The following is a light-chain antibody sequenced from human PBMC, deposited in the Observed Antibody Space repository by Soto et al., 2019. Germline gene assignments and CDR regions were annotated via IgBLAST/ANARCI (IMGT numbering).Light chain of an antibody. CDR3: SSYTSSSTLEI. Sequence: YALTQPASVSSTPGQSITISCSGTSSDVGCYNYVSWYQQHPGKAPKLMIYDVSNRPSGVSNRFSGSKSGNTASLTISGLQAEDEADYYCSSYTSSSTLEIFGTGTRSPS. V-gene: IGLV2-14*01. J-gene: IGLJ1*01. CDR2: DVS. CDR1: SSDVGCYNY.